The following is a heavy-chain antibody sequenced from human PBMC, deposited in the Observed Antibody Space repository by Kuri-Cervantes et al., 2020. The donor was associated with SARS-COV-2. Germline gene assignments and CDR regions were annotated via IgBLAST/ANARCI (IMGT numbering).Heavy chain of an antibody. CDR3: ARAMIVSWFDP. CDR1: GGSISSYY. Sequence: SETLSLTCTVSGGSISSYYWSWIRQPPGKGLEWIGYIYYSGSTNYNPSLKSRVTISVDTSKNQFSLKLSSVTAADTAVYYCARAMIVSWFDPWGQGTLVTVSS. D-gene: IGHD3-22*01. V-gene: IGHV4-59*01. CDR2: IYYSGST. J-gene: IGHJ5*02.